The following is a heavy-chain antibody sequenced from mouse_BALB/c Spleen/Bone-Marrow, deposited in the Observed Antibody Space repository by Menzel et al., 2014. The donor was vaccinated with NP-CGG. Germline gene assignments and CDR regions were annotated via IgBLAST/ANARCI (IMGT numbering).Heavy chain of an antibody. J-gene: IGHJ4*01. CDR3: RGYDYTMDY. V-gene: IGHV1S22*01. CDR2: IYPGSGTI. CDR1: GYTFTSYW. Sequence: LQQSGSELVRPGASVKLSCKASGYTFTSYWIHWVKQRPGQSLEWIGNIYPGSGTINYDEKFKNKATLTVDTSSSIAYMQLSSLTSEDSAVYYCRGYDYTMDYWGQGTSVTVSS. D-gene: IGHD1-2*01.